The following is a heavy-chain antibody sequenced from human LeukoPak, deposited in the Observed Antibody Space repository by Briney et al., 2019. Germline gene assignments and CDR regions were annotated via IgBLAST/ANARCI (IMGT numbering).Heavy chain of an antibody. Sequence: PSETLSLTCTVSGGSISGYYWSWIRQPPGKGLESIGYIHYSGSTNYNPSLKSRVTMSLDTSKNQVSLKLNSVTDADTAVYYCTRGREYGDYLDYWGQGTLVTVSS. CDR3: TRGREYGDYLDY. D-gene: IGHD2/OR15-2a*01. J-gene: IGHJ4*02. CDR1: GGSISGYY. V-gene: IGHV4-59*12. CDR2: IHYSGST.